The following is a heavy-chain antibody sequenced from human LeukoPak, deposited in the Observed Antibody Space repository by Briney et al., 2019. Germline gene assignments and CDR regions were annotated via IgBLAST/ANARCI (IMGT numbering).Heavy chain of an antibody. J-gene: IGHJ4*02. CDR2: IKQDGSEK. CDR3: AREVVIRQKDY. V-gene: IGHV3-7*01. CDR1: GFTFSSYW. Sequence: GGSLRLSCAASGFTFSSYWMSWVRRAPGKGLEWVANIKQDGSEKYYVDSVKGRFTISRDNAKNSLYLQMNSLRAEDTAVYYCAREVVIRQKDYWGQGTLVTVSS.